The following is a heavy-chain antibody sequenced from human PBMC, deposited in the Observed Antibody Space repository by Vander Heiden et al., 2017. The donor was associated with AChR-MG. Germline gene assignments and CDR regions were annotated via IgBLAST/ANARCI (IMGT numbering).Heavy chain of an antibody. CDR3: ARLGSGSSYARYGMDV. J-gene: IGHJ6*02. CDR2: IDPSYSYT. V-gene: IGHV5-10-1*03. CDR1: GYSFTSYW. D-gene: IGHD3-10*02. Sequence: EVQLVQSGAEVKKPGESLRISCQAFGYSFTSYWISWVRQMPGKGLEWVGRIDPSYSYTNYSPSFRGHVTISSDMSTSTAFLQWSSLKASDTAIFYCARLGSGSSYARYGMDVWGQGTTVTVSS.